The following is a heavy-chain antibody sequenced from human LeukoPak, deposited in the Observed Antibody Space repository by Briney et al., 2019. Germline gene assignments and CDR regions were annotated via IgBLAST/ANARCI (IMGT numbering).Heavy chain of an antibody. Sequence: PGGSLRLSCAASGFTFSSYTMSWVRQAPGKGLEWVSGISGRGGSTIYADSVKGRFTISRDNSKNTLYLQMNSLRAEDTAVYYCAILIAVAGPATFYWGQGTLVTVSS. CDR2: ISGRGGST. CDR3: AILIAVAGPATFY. CDR1: GFTFSSYT. J-gene: IGHJ4*02. V-gene: IGHV3-23*01. D-gene: IGHD6-19*01.